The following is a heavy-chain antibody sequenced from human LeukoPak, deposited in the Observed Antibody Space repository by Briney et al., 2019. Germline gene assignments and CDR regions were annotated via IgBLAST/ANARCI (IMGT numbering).Heavy chain of an antibody. V-gene: IGHV1-8*03. CDR3: ARGIGSVGGGYGMDV. CDR1: GYTFTSYD. D-gene: IGHD3-16*01. Sequence: ASVKVSCKASGYTFTSYDINWVRQATGQGLEWMGWMNPNSGNTGYAQKFQGRVTITADKSTSTAYMELSSLRSEDTAVYYCARGIGSVGGGYGMDVWGQGTTVTVSS. CDR2: MNPNSGNT. J-gene: IGHJ6*02.